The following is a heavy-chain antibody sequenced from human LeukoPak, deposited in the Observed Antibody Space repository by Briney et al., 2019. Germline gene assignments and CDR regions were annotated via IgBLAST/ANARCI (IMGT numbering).Heavy chain of an antibody. J-gene: IGHJ5*02. CDR2: IYYSGST. D-gene: IGHD6-13*01. CDR3: ARDVAAAGTGVALTWFDP. CDR1: GGSISSYY. Sequence: PETLSLTCTVSGGSISSYYWSWIRQPPGKGLEWIGYIYYSGSTNYNPSLKSRVTISVDTSMNQFSLKLSSVTAADTAVYYCARDVAAAGTGVALTWFDPWGQGTLVTVSS. V-gene: IGHV4-59*01.